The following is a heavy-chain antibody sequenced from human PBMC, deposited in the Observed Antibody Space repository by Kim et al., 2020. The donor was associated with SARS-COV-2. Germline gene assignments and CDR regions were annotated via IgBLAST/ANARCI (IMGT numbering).Heavy chain of an antibody. CDR3: ARPYYDILTGYTHDAFDI. J-gene: IGHJ3*02. V-gene: IGHV3-7*04. D-gene: IGHD3-9*01. Sequence: KGRFTISRDNAKNSLYLQMNSLRAEDTAVYYCARPYYDILTGYTHDAFDIWGQGTMVTVSS.